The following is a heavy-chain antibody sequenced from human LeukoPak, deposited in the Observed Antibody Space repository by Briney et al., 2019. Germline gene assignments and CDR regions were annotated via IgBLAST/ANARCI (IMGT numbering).Heavy chain of an antibody. CDR2: INHSGST. Sequence: SETLSLTCAVYGGSFSGYYWSWIRQPPGKGLEWIGEINHSGSTNYNLSLKSRVTISVDTSKNQFPLKLSSVTAADTAVYYCATGPGSGSYFFDYWGQGTLVTVSS. V-gene: IGHV4-34*01. CDR3: ATGPGSGSYFFDY. CDR1: GGSFSGYY. D-gene: IGHD3-10*01. J-gene: IGHJ4*02.